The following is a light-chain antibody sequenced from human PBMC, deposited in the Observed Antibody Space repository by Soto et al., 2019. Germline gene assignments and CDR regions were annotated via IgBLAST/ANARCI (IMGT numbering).Light chain of an antibody. CDR3: QQYNSYWT. J-gene: IGKJ1*01. V-gene: IGKV3-20*01. Sequence: EIVLTQSPGTLSLSPGERAKVSCRASPSVSSSYLAWSEQKPGQAPRLLIYGASSRATGIPDRFSGSGSGTDFTLTISSMKPDDFATDYCQQYNSYWTFGQGTKVDIK. CDR2: GAS. CDR1: PSVSSSY.